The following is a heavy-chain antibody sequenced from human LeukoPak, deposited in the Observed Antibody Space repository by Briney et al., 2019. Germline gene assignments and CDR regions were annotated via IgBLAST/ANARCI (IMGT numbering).Heavy chain of an antibody. CDR3: ARDNWEEERGYSYGRLRN. V-gene: IGHV3-30-3*01. Sequence: GGSLRLSCAASGFTFSTYAMHWVRQAPGKGLEWVTVISYDGSNKYYADSVKGRFTISRDNSKNTLYLQMNSLRAEDTAVYYCARDNWEEERGYSYGRLRNWGQGTLVTVSS. J-gene: IGHJ4*02. CDR2: ISYDGSNK. D-gene: IGHD5-18*01. CDR1: GFTFSTYA.